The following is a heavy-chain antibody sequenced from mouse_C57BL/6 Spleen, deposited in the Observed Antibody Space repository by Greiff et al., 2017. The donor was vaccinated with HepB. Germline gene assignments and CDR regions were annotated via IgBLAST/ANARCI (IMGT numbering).Heavy chain of an antibody. CDR1: GYTFTSYW. J-gene: IGHJ4*01. CDR2: IDPSDSET. CDR3: AREFYYAMDY. V-gene: IGHV1-52*01. Sequence: QVQLQQPGAELVRPGSSVKLSCKASGYTFTSYWMHWVKQRPIQGLEWIGNIDPSDSETHYNQKFKDKATLTVDKSSSTAYMQRSSLTSEDSAVYYCAREFYYAMDYWGQGTSVTVSS.